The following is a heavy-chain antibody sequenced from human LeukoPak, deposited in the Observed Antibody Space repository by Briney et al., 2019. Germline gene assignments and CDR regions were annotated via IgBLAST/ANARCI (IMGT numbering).Heavy chain of an antibody. V-gene: IGHV3-30*18. CDR3: AKGGSSWYVGWFDY. J-gene: IGHJ4*02. Sequence: PGGSLRLSCAASGFTLSAYGMHWVRQAPGKGLEWVAVVSYDGRKKYYADSVKGRFTIPRDNSKNTLYLQMNSLRTEDTAVYYCAKGGSSWYVGWFDYWGRGTLVTVSS. CDR1: GFTLSAYG. D-gene: IGHD6-13*01. CDR2: VSYDGRKK.